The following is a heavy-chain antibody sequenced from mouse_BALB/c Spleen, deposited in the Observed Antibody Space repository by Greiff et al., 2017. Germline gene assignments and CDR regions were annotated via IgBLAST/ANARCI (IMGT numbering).Heavy chain of an antibody. J-gene: IGHJ2*01. Sequence: VQLQQSGAELVKPGASVKLSCTASGFNIKDTYMHWVKQRPEQDLEWIGRIDPANGNTKYDPKFQGKATITADTSSNTAYLQLSSLTSEDTAVYYCASYSTTVPVPYYFDYWGQGTTLTVSS. CDR2: IDPANGNT. D-gene: IGHD1-1*01. CDR3: ASYSTTVPVPYYFDY. CDR1: GFNIKDTY. V-gene: IGHV14-3*02.